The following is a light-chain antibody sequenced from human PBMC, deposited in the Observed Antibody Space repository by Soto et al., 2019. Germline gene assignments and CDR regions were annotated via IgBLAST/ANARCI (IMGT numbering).Light chain of an antibody. V-gene: IGKV1-5*03. CDR1: QSISSW. CDR2: KAS. CDR3: QQYNSYPLT. Sequence: DIKMTQSPSTLSASVGDRVTITCRASQSISSWLAWYQQKPGKAPKLLIYKASSLESGVPSRFSGSGSGTEFTLTISSLQPDEFATNYCQQYNSYPLTFGGGTKVEIK. J-gene: IGKJ4*01.